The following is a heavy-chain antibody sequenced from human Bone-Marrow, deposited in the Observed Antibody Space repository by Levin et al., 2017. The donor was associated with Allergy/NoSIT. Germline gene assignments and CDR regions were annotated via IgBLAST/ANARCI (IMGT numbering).Heavy chain of an antibody. J-gene: IGHJ4*02. CDR3: ARNIPVTDLGF. Sequence: GESLKISCAASGLTVSNNYMSWVRQAPGKGLEWVALIYSGGGTYYSDSVKGRFTISRDNSKNTLYLQMNSLRTEDTAVYHCARNIPVTDLGFWGRGTLVTVSS. D-gene: IGHD1-14*01. CDR2: IYSGGGT. CDR1: GLTVSNNY. V-gene: IGHV3-53*01.